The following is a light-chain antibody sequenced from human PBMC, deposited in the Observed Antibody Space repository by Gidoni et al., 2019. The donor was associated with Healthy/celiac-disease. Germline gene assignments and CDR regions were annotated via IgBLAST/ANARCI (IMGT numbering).Light chain of an antibody. J-gene: IGKJ5*01. CDR3: QKRSNWEIT. CDR2: DAA. CDR1: RSVSSY. V-gene: IGKV3-11*01. Sequence: EIVFTQSPATLSLSPGERATLSCRASRSVSSYLDWYQQKPGQAPRLLIHDAANRATGIAAMFSGSGSGTDFTLTISILETEDFAVYYCQKRSNWEITFGQGTRLEIK.